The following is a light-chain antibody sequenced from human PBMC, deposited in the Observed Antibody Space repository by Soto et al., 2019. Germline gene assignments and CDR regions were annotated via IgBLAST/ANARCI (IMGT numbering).Light chain of an antibody. CDR2: DTS. J-gene: IGKJ4*01. CDR1: QSVSSY. CDR3: QQRSKRGSNWLLT. V-gene: IGKV3-11*01. Sequence: EIVLTQSPATLSLSPGERATLSCRASQSVSSYLVWYQQKPGQAPRLLIYDTSNRATGIPARFSGSGSGTDFTLTISSLEPEDFAVYYCQQRSKRGSNWLLTIGGGTKVEIK.